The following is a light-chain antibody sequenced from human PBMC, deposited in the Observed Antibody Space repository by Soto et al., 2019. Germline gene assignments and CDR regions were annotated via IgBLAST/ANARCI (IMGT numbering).Light chain of an antibody. Sequence: QSALTQPASVSGSPGQSITISCTGTSSDVGFYNYVPWYQQHPGKAPQLMIYEVSNRPSGVSNRFSGSKSGNTASLTISGLQAEDEADYYCSSYSTSSTPVVFGGGTKVTVL. V-gene: IGLV2-14*01. CDR2: EVS. J-gene: IGLJ2*01. CDR3: SSYSTSSTPVV. CDR1: SSDVGFYNY.